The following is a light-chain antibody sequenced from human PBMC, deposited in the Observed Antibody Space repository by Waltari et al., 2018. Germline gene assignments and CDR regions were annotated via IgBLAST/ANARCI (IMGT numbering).Light chain of an antibody. CDR2: EGS. CDR3: CSYAGSSTHVV. CDR1: SSDVGRYNL. Sequence: QSALTQPASVSGSPGQSITISCTGTSSDVGRYNLVSWYQQHPGKAPKLMIYEGSKPPSGVSNRFSGSKSGNTASLTISGLQAEDEADYYCCSYAGSSTHVVFGGGTKLTVL. V-gene: IGLV2-23*01. J-gene: IGLJ2*01.